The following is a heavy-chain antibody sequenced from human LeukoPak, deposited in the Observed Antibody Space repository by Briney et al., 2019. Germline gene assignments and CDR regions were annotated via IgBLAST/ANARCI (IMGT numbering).Heavy chain of an antibody. CDR1: GGSISSYY. D-gene: IGHD2-15*01. V-gene: IGHV4-59*12. J-gene: IGHJ5*02. Sequence: KTSETLSLTCTVSGGSISSYYWSWIRQPPGKGLEWIGYIYYSGSTNYNPSLKSRVTISVDTSKNQFSLKLSSVTAADTAVYYCSREVVAPFVWFDPWGQGTLVTVSS. CDR2: IYYSGST. CDR3: SREVVAPFVWFDP.